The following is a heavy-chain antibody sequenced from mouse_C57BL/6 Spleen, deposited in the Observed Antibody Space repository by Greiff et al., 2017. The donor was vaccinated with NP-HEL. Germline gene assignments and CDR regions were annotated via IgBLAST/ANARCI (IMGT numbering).Heavy chain of an antibody. J-gene: IGHJ3*01. CDR3: ARREDYDWFAY. CDR2: INPSTGGT. CDR1: GYSFTGYY. D-gene: IGHD2-4*01. V-gene: IGHV1-42*01. Sequence: VQLQQSGPELVKPGASVKISCKASGYSFTGYYMNWVKQSPEKSLEWIGEINPSTGGTTYNQKFKAKATLTVDKSSSTAYMQLKSLTSEDSAVYYCARREDYDWFAYWGQGTLVTVSA.